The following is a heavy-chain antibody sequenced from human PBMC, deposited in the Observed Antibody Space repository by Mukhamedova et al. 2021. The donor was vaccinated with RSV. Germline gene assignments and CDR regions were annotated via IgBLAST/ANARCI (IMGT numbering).Heavy chain of an antibody. J-gene: IGHJ4*02. CDR3: ARDREAVAGPYYFDY. V-gene: IGHV1-18*01. D-gene: IGHD6-19*01. Sequence: GQGLEWMGWISAYNGNTNYAQKLQGRVTMTTDTSTSTAYMELRSLRSDDTAVYYCARDREAVAGPYYFDYWGQGTLVTGSS. CDR2: ISAYNGNT.